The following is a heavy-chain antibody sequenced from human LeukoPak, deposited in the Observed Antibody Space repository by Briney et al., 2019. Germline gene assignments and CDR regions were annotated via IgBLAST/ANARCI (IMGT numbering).Heavy chain of an antibody. D-gene: IGHD5-24*01. J-gene: IGHJ5*02. Sequence: GRSLRLSCAASGFTLSSYGMHWVRQAPGKGLEWVAVISYDGSNKYYADSVKGRFTISRDNSKNTLYLQMNSLRAEDTAVYYCARAAVEMATIARGTDWFDPWGQGTLVTVSS. V-gene: IGHV3-30*19. CDR1: GFTLSSYG. CDR2: ISYDGSNK. CDR3: ARAAVEMATIARGTDWFDP.